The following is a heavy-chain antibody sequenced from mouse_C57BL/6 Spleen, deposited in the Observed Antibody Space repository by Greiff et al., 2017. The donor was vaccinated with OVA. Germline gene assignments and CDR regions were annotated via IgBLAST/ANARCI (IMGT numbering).Heavy chain of an antibody. V-gene: IGHV1-55*01. CDR3: ARSTNYYGFDY. CDR2: LYPGSGST. D-gene: IGHD1-1*01. CDR1: GYTFTSYW. J-gene: IGHJ2*01. Sequence: QVQLQQPGAELVKPGASVKMSCKASGYTFTSYWITWVKQRPGQGLEWIGDLYPGSGSTNYNEKFKSKATLTVDTSSSTAYMQLSSLTSEDTAVYYCARSTNYYGFDYWGKGTTLTVSS.